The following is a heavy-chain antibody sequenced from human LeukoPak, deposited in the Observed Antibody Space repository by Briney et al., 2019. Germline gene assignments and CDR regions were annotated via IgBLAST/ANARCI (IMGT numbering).Heavy chain of an antibody. Sequence: SETLSLTCTVSGGSISSYYWSWIRQPPGKGLECIGYIYTSGSTNYNPSLKSRVTISVDTSKNQFSLKLSSVTAADTAVYYCARFVRGYDILTGYPTEYYYYMDVWGKGTTVTVSS. V-gene: IGHV4-4*09. CDR2: IYTSGST. CDR3: ARFVRGYDILTGYPTEYYYYMDV. D-gene: IGHD3-9*01. J-gene: IGHJ6*03. CDR1: GGSISSYY.